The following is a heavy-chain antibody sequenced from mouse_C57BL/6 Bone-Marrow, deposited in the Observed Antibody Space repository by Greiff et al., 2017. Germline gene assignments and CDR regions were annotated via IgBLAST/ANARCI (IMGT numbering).Heavy chain of an antibody. CDR3: ARDPFYYDY. CDR1: GFTFSDYY. Sequence: EVKVVESEGGLVQPGSPMKLSCTASGFTFSDYYMAWVRQVPEKGLEWVANINYDGSSTYYLDSLKSRFIISRDNAKNILYLQMSSLKSEDTATYYCARDPFYYDYWGQGTLVTVSA. V-gene: IGHV5-16*01. CDR2: INYDGSST. J-gene: IGHJ3*01. D-gene: IGHD2-4*01.